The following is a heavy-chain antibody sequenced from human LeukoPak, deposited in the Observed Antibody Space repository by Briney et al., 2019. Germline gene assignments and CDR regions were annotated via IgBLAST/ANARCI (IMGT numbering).Heavy chain of an antibody. J-gene: IGHJ6*02. CDR2: IYYSGST. D-gene: IGHD3-10*01. Sequence: PGGSLRLSCAASGFTFSSYAMHWVRQPPGKGLEWIGSIYYSGSTYYNPSLKSRVTISVDTSKNQFSLKLSSVTAADTAVYYCARHGTEYYGSGSYYKPPLYYGMDVWGQGTTVTVSS. V-gene: IGHV4-39*01. CDR3: ARHGTEYYGSGSYYKPPLYYGMDV. CDR1: GFTFSSYAMH.